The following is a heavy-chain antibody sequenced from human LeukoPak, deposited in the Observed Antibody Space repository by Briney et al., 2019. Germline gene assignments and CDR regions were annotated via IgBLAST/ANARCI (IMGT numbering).Heavy chain of an antibody. D-gene: IGHD6-13*01. Sequence: SETLSLTCAVSGYSISSGYYWGWIRQPPGKGLEWIGSIYHSRSTYYNPSLKSRVTISVDTSKNQFSLKLSSVTAADTAVYYCARDFQQQLVPFDYWGQGTLVTVSS. CDR1: GYSISSGYY. CDR2: IYHSRST. J-gene: IGHJ4*02. CDR3: ARDFQQQLVPFDY. V-gene: IGHV4-38-2*02.